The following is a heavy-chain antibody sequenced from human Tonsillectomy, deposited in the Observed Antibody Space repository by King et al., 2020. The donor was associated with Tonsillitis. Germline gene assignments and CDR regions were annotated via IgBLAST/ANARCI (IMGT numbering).Heavy chain of an antibody. CDR1: GGSISSSSYY. V-gene: IGHV4-39*01. J-gene: IGHJ4*02. D-gene: IGHD3-10*01. CDR2: ISYSGST. Sequence: QLQESGPGLVKPSETLSLTCTVAGGSISSSSYYWGWIRQPPGKGLEWIGSISYSGSTYYNPSLKSRVTISVDTSKNQFSLKLSSVPAADTAVYYCARQHWGFGELPYLDYGAREPWSPS. CDR3: ARQHWGFGELPYLDY.